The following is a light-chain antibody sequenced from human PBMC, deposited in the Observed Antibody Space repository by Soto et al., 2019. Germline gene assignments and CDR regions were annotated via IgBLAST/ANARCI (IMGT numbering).Light chain of an antibody. CDR2: DAS. V-gene: IGKV3-11*01. CDR1: QSVSSY. J-gene: IGKJ4*01. CDR3: QQRSNWSLT. Sequence: EIVLTQSPATLSLSPGERATLSCRASQSVSSYLAWYQQKPGQAPRLLIYDASNRATGIPARFSGSGSGTDFTLTISSLEHEDLAVYYCQQRSNWSLTFGGGTKLEIK.